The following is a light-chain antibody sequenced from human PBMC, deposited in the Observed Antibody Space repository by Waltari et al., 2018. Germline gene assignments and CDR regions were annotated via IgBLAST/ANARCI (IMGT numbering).Light chain of an antibody. Sequence: QSVLTQPPSASGTPGQRVTIPCSGSSSKLGSNYVYWYQQLPGTAPKLLIYKNNQRPSGVPDRFSGSKSGTSASLAISGLRSEDEADYYCAAWDDSLSGLVFGGGTKLTVL. J-gene: IGLJ2*01. V-gene: IGLV1-47*01. CDR2: KNN. CDR3: AAWDDSLSGLV. CDR1: SSKLGSNY.